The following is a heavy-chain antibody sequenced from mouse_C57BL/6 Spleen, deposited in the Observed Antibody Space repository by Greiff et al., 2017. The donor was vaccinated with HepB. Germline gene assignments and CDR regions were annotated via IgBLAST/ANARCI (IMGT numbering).Heavy chain of an antibody. J-gene: IGHJ4*01. CDR3: TRRDGNYEEAMDY. V-gene: IGHV1-15*01. CDR1: GYTFTDYE. CDR2: IDPETGGT. Sequence: VKLMESGAELVRPGASVTLSCKASGYTFTDYEMHWVKQTPVHGLEWIGAIDPETGGTAYNQKFKGKAILTADKSSSTAYMELRSLTSEDSAVYYWTRRDGNYEEAMDYWGQGTSVTVSS. D-gene: IGHD2-1*01.